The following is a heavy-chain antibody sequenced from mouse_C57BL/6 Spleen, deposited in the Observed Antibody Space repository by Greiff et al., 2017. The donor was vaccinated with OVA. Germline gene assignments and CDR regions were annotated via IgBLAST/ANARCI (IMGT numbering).Heavy chain of an antibody. CDR2: ISYDGSN. CDR3: ARRGYSAYFDV. D-gene: IGHD2-3*01. J-gene: IGHJ1*03. V-gene: IGHV3-6*01. CDR1: GYSITSGYY. Sequence: EVKLMESGPGLVKPSQSLSLTCSVTGYSITSGYYWNWIRQFPGNKLEWMGYISYDGSNNYNPSLKNRISITRDTSKNQFFLKLNSVTTEDTATYYCARRGYSAYFDVWGTGTTVTVSS.